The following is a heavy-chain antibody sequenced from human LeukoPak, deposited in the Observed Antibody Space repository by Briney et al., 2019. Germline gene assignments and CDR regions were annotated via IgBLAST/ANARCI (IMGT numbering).Heavy chain of an antibody. J-gene: IGHJ4*02. D-gene: IGHD3-10*01. V-gene: IGHV3-23*01. CDR2: ISSGGGST. CDR3: AKGLTYYYGSGSYYFDY. Sequence: PGGSLRLSCAASGFTFSSYGMSWVRQAPGKGLEWISAISSGGGSTYYIDSVKGRFTISRDNSKNTLYLQMNSLRAEDTAVYYCAKGLTYYYGSGSYYFDYWGQGTLVTVSS. CDR1: GFTFSSYG.